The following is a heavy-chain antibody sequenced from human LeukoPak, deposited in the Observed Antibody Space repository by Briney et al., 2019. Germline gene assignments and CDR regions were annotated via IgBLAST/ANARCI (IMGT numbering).Heavy chain of an antibody. CDR1: GFTFSSYA. Sequence: GRSLRLSCAASGFTFSSYAMHWVRQAPGKGLEWVAVISYDGSNKYYADSVKGRFTISRDNAKNTLYLQMNSLRAEDTAVYYCARGSRLNWGQGTLVTVSS. V-gene: IGHV3-30-3*01. CDR2: ISYDGSNK. J-gene: IGHJ4*02. CDR3: ARGSRLN. D-gene: IGHD2-2*01.